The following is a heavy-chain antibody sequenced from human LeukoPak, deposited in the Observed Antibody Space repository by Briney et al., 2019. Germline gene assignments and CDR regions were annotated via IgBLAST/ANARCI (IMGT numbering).Heavy chain of an antibody. J-gene: IGHJ4*02. V-gene: IGHV1-2*04. CDR1: GYTFTGYY. Sequence: ASVKVSCKASGYTFTGYYMHWVRQAPGQGLEWMGWINPNSGGTNYAQKFQGWVTMTRDTSISTAHMELSRLRSDDTAVYYCARPIYSSSWYIDWGQGTLVTVSS. CDR2: INPNSGGT. CDR3: ARPIYSSSWYID. D-gene: IGHD6-13*01.